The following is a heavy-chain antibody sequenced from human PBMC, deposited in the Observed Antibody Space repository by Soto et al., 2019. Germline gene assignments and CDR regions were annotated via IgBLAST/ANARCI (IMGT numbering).Heavy chain of an antibody. Sequence: EVQLVESGGDLVQPGRSLRLACAASGFTFDNYAMHWVRQLPGKGLEWVSGISWSGGDKAYAASVKGRCSISRDNATKSLYLHIASLRLEDTAVYYCVKDSYYDILTGFSYFDYWGRGTPVTVSS. V-gene: IGHV3-9*01. D-gene: IGHD3-9*01. CDR2: ISWSGGDK. J-gene: IGHJ4*02. CDR3: VKDSYYDILTGFSYFDY. CDR1: GFTFDNYA.